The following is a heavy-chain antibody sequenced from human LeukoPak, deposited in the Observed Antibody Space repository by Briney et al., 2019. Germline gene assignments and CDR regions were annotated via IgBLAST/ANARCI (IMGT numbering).Heavy chain of an antibody. CDR1: GFTFSSYG. CDR3: AKDQAGNTMVRGVIIKAYYYYYGMDV. J-gene: IGHJ6*02. V-gene: IGHV3-30*18. CDR2: ISYDGSNK. D-gene: IGHD3-10*01. Sequence: PGRSLRLSCAASGFTFSSYGMHWVHQAPGKGLEWVAVISYDGSNKYYADSVKGRFTISRDNSKNTLYLQMNSLRAEDTAVYYCAKDQAGNTMVRGVIIKAYYYYYGMDVWGQGTTVTVSS.